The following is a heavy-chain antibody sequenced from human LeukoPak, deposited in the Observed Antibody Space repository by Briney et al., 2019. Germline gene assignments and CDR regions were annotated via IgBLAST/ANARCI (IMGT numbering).Heavy chain of an antibody. CDR1: GFTFSNYA. J-gene: IGHJ5*02. Sequence: GGSLRLSCAASGFTFSNYAMSWVRQAPGKGLEWVSGISGSGGSTYYADSVKGRFTISRDNSKNTLYLQMNSLRAEDTAVYYCAKGDGIAVAGNWFDPWGQGTLVTVSS. V-gene: IGHV3-23*01. D-gene: IGHD6-19*01. CDR3: AKGDGIAVAGNWFDP. CDR2: ISGSGGST.